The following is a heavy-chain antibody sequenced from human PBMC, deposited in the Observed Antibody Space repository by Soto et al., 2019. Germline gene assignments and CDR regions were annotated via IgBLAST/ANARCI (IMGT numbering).Heavy chain of an antibody. J-gene: IGHJ6*02. CDR2: IYYSGST. CDR1: GGSISSYY. V-gene: IGHV4-59*01. Sequence: PSETLSLTCTVSGGSISSYYWSWIRQPPGKGLEWIGYIYYSGSTNYNPSLKSRVTISVDTSKNQFSLKLSSVTAADTAVYYCARARDPALYGMDVWGQGTMVTVSS. D-gene: IGHD3-3*02. CDR3: ARARDPALYGMDV.